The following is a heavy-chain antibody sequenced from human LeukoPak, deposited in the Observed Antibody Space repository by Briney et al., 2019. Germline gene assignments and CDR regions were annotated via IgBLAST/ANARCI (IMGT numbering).Heavy chain of an antibody. CDR1: GYTFTSYY. J-gene: IGHJ4*02. Sequence: EASVKVSCKASGYTFTSYYMHWVRQAPGQGLEWMGWISAYNGNTNYAQKLQGRVTMTTDTSTSTAYMELRSLRSDDTAVYYCAREGYSYGSDYWGQGTLVTVSS. CDR2: ISAYNGNT. D-gene: IGHD5-18*01. CDR3: AREGYSYGSDY. V-gene: IGHV1-18*04.